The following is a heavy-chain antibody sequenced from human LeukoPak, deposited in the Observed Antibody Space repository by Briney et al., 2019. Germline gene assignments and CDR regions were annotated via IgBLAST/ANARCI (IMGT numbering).Heavy chain of an antibody. J-gene: IGHJ4*02. CDR1: GGSISSSNW. Sequence: PSGTLSLTCAVSGGSISSSNWYSWVGQPPGKGLEWIGEVYYTGSTNYNPSLKSRATISGDTSKNQFSLKLSSVTAADTAVYYCARDYRYFDWLLLNYWGQGTLVTVSS. CDR3: ARDYRYFDWLLLNY. D-gene: IGHD3-9*01. CDR2: VYYTGST. V-gene: IGHV4-4*02.